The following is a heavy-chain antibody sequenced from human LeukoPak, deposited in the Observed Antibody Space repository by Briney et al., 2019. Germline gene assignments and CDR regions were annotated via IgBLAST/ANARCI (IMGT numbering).Heavy chain of an antibody. D-gene: IGHD3-22*01. V-gene: IGHV4-59*01. J-gene: IGHJ6*03. Sequence: PSETLSLTCTVSGGSISTYYCSWIRQPPGKGLEWIGYMYSSGSSNYNPSLKSRVTISVDTSKNQFSLKLSSVTAADTAVYYCARGLSGYYDSGNMDVWGKGTTVTVSS. CDR1: GGSISTYY. CDR2: MYSSGSS. CDR3: ARGLSGYYDSGNMDV.